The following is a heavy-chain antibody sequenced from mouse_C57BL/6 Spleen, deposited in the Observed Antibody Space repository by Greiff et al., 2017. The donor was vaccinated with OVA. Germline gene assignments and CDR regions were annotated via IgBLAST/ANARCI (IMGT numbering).Heavy chain of an antibody. D-gene: IGHD1-1*01. CDR1: GFSFNTYA. J-gene: IGHJ4*01. CDR2: IRSKSNNYAT. Sequence: EVMLVESGGGLVQPKGSLKLSCAASGFSFNTYAMNWVRQAPGKGLEWVARIRSKSNNYATYYADSVKDRFTISRDDSESMLYLQMNNLKTEDTAMYYCAGSRFYYAMDYWGQGTSVTVSS. V-gene: IGHV10-1*01. CDR3: AGSRFYYAMDY.